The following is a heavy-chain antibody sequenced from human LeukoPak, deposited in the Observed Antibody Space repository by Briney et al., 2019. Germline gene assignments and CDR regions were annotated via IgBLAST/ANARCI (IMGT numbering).Heavy chain of an antibody. CDR3: ARDEGRDYSPTYYFDY. D-gene: IGHD4-11*01. Sequence: GGSLRLSCAASGFTFSSYAMHWVRQAPGKGLEWVAVISYDGSNKYYADSVKGRFTISRDNSKNTLYLQMNSLRAEDTAVYYCARDEGRDYSPTYYFDYWGQGTLVTVSS. CDR2: ISYDGSNK. CDR1: GFTFSSYA. V-gene: IGHV3-30-3*01. J-gene: IGHJ4*02.